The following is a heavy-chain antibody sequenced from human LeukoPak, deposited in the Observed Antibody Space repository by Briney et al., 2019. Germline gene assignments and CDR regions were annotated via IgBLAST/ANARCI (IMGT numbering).Heavy chain of an antibody. CDR2: IYYSGST. V-gene: IGHV4-59*08. CDR1: GGSISSYY. J-gene: IGHJ3*02. CDR3: ARRMSDAFDI. Sequence: SETLSLTCTVSGGSISSYYWSWIRQPPGKGLEWIGYIYYSGSTDYNPSLKSRVTISVDTSKNQFSLKLSSVTAADTAVYYCARRMSDAFDIWGQGTMVTVSS.